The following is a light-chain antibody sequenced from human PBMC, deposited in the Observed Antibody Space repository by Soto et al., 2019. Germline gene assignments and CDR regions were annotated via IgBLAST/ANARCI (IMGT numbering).Light chain of an antibody. J-gene: IGLJ3*02. V-gene: IGLV2-14*01. Sequence: LTQPASVSGSPGQPITISCTGTSSDVGGYNYVSWYQHHPGKAPKVMIYEVSNRPSGVSNRFSGSKSGNTASLTISGLQAEDEADYYCSSYTSTSSWVFGGGTKVTVL. CDR1: SSDVGGYNY. CDR3: SSYTSTSSWV. CDR2: EVS.